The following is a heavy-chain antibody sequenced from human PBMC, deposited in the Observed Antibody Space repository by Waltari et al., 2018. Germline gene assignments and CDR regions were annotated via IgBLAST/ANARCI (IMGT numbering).Heavy chain of an antibody. J-gene: IGHJ2*01. CDR3: ARVAFSEGWYFDL. CDR2: TYTSGST. Sequence: QVQLQESGPGLVKHSQTLSLTCTDSGGSISSGSYNASRIRQPAGKGLEWIGYTYTSGSTNYTPSLKSRVTISVDTSKTQFSLKLSSVTAADTAVYYCARVAFSEGWYFDLWGRGTLVTVSS. CDR1: GGSISSGSYN. D-gene: IGHD1-26*01. V-gene: IGHV4-61*09.